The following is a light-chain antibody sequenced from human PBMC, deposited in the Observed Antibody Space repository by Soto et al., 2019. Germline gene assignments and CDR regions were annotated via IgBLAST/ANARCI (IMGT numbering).Light chain of an antibody. CDR2: GAS. V-gene: IGKV3D-20*02. Sequence: EIVLTQSPGTLSLSPGERATLSCRASQTVSSNFLAWYQEKPGQAPRLLIYGASSRATGIPDRFSGSGSGTDFTLTISGLEPEDFAVYYCQRRSNWPVTFGPGTKVDIK. CDR1: QTVSSNF. J-gene: IGKJ3*01. CDR3: QRRSNWPVT.